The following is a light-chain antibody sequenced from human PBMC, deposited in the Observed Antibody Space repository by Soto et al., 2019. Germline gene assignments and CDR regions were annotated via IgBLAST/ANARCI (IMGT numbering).Light chain of an antibody. J-gene: IGKJ4*01. CDR2: DAS. Sequence: DIQMTQSPSSLSASVGDRVTLTCQASQDISNYLNWYQQKPGKAPKLLIYDASNSETGVPSRFSGSGSGTGFAFAISRLQAEDSATYYCQQYDKPPLTFGGGTKVEIK. CDR3: QQYDKPPLT. V-gene: IGKV1-33*01. CDR1: QDISNY.